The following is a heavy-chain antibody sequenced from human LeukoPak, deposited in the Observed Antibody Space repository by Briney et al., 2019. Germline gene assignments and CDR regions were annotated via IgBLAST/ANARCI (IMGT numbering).Heavy chain of an antibody. CDR2: INHSGST. Sequence: PSETLSLTCAVYGGSFSGYYWSWIRQPPGKGLEWIGEINHSGSTNYNPSLKSRVTISVDTSKNQFSLKLTSVTAADTAVYYCARGRGYSLRVLFDYWGQGTLVTVSS. J-gene: IGHJ4*02. CDR1: GGSFSGYY. D-gene: IGHD5-18*01. V-gene: IGHV4-34*01. CDR3: ARGRGYSLRVLFDY.